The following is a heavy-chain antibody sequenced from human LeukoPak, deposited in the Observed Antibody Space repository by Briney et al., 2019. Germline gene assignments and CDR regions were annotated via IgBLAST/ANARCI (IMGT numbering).Heavy chain of an antibody. CDR1: GYTFSGFY. J-gene: IGHJ5*02. D-gene: IGHD6-19*01. Sequence: ASVKVSCKASGYTFSGFYIYWVRQAPGQGLEWMGWINPNSGGTNYAQKFQGRVTMTRDTSISTAYMELSRLRSDDTAVYYCARSGTASYSSGWLNWFDPWGQGTLVTVSS. CDR3: ARSGTASYSSGWLNWFDP. V-gene: IGHV1-2*02. CDR2: INPNSGGT.